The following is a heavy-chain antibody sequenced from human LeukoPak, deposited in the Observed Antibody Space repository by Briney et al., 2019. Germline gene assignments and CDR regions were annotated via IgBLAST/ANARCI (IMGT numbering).Heavy chain of an antibody. Sequence: GGSLRLSCAASGFRFHDYYMSWIRQAPGKGLEWISYISTSGATIYYADSVKGRFTLSRDNAKNSLYLQMNNLRAEDTAVYYCARPIVRGRDRYVDPWGQGTLVTVSS. CDR1: GFRFHDYY. V-gene: IGHV3-11*04. J-gene: IGHJ5*02. D-gene: IGHD3-16*02. CDR2: ISTSGATI. CDR3: ARPIVRGRDRYVDP.